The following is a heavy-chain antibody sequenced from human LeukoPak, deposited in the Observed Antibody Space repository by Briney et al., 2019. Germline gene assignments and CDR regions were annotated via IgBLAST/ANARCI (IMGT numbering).Heavy chain of an antibody. J-gene: IGHJ4*02. CDR1: GGSISSGDSY. Sequence: SQTLSLTCSVTGGSISSGDSYWSWIRQPPGKGLEWVGYLYDNDNTYYNPSLKSRVTMSLDMSKNQFSLKLNSVTATDTAVYYCARGRYFDYWGQGTLVTVSS. CDR3: ARGRYFDY. V-gene: IGHV4-30-4*01. CDR2: LYDNDNT.